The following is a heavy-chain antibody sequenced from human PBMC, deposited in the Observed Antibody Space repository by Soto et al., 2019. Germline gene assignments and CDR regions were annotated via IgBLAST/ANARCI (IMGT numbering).Heavy chain of an antibody. V-gene: IGHV3-30-3*01. CDR3: ARDLNPLGTNVDTQDYYYYGMDV. J-gene: IGHJ6*02. D-gene: IGHD5-18*01. Sequence: PGGSLRLSCAASGFTFSSYAMHWVRQAPGKGLEWVAVISYDGSNKYYADSVKGRFTISRDNSKNTLYLQMNSLRAEDTAVYYCARDLNPLGTNVDTQDYYYYGMDVWGQGTTVTVSS. CDR2: ISYDGSNK. CDR1: GFTFSSYA.